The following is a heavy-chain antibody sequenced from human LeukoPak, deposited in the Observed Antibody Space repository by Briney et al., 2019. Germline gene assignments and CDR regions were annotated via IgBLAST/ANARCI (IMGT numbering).Heavy chain of an antibody. CDR3: AELGITMIGGV. Sequence: SETLSLTCTVSGGSISSGSYYWSWIRQPAGKGLEWIGRIYSSGSTNYNPSLKSRVTISVDTSKNQFSLKLSSVTAADTAVYYCAELGITMIGGVWGKGTTVTISS. CDR1: GGSISSGSYY. CDR2: IYSSGST. D-gene: IGHD3-10*02. V-gene: IGHV4-61*10. J-gene: IGHJ6*04.